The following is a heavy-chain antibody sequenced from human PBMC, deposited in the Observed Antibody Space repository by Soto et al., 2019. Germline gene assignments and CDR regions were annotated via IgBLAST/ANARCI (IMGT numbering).Heavy chain of an antibody. V-gene: IGHV3-23*01. Sequence: LRLSCVGSGFSFRKYAMNWVRQAPGKGLEWVSGISGSGGSGRGFYADPVKGRFTISRDNSKNTLYLEMNSLRAEDTAVYYCAKDLDDYSSAIDFWGQGTLVTVSS. D-gene: IGHD4-4*01. CDR1: GFSFRKYA. CDR2: ISGSGGSGRG. CDR3: AKDLDDYSSAIDF. J-gene: IGHJ4*02.